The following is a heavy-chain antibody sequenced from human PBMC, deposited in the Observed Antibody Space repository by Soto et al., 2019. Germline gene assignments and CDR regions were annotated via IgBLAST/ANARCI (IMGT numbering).Heavy chain of an antibody. CDR1: GFTFSSYA. J-gene: IGHJ6*03. Sequence: GGSLRLSCAASGFTFSSYAMSWVRQAPGKGLEWVSAISGSGGSTYYADSVKGRFTISRDNSKNTLYLQMNSLRAEDTAVYYCAKDESAFGGVIAPYYYYYMDVWGKGTTVTVSS. V-gene: IGHV3-23*01. CDR3: AKDESAFGGVIAPYYYYYMDV. CDR2: ISGSGGST. D-gene: IGHD3-16*02.